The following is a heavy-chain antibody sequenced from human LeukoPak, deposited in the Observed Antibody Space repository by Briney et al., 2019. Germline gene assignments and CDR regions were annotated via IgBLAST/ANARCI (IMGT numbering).Heavy chain of an antibody. CDR1: GFTFSSYG. CDR2: IRYDGSNK. V-gene: IGHV3-30*02. D-gene: IGHD3-10*01. Sequence: GGSLRLSCAASGFTFSSYGMHWVRQAPGKGLEWVAFIRYDGSNKYYADSVKGRFTISRDNAKNSLYLQMNSLRPEDTALYYCARDDYGSGSWNDYWGQGTLVTASS. J-gene: IGHJ4*02. CDR3: ARDDYGSGSWNDY.